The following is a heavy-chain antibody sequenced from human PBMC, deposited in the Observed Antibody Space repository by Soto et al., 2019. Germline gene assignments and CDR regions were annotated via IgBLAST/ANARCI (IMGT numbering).Heavy chain of an antibody. CDR2: ISKDGSNT. J-gene: IGHJ4*02. V-gene: IGHV3-30*04. CDR3: VRSRSGAVADSFDY. Sequence: QVQLVESGGGVVQPGRSLRVSCAASGFTFSRHAIHWVRQAPSKGLEWVAVISKDGSNTYYVDSVKGRFTISRDNSKNTLYLQMNSLGDEDTAVYYCVRSRSGAVADSFDYWGQGTQVTVSA. CDR1: GFTFSRHA. D-gene: IGHD3-10*01.